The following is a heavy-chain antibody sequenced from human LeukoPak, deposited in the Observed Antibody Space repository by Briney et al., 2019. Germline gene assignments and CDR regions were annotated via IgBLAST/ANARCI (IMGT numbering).Heavy chain of an antibody. V-gene: IGHV4-61*02. Sequence: SETLSLTCTVSGGSISSGSYYWSWIRQPAGRGLEWIGRIYTSGSTNYNPSLKCRVTISVDTSKNQFSLKLSSVTATDTAVYYCARVASVPAATFDYWGQGTLVTVSS. D-gene: IGHD2-2*01. CDR2: IYTSGST. J-gene: IGHJ4*02. CDR3: ARVASVPAATFDY. CDR1: GGSISSGSYY.